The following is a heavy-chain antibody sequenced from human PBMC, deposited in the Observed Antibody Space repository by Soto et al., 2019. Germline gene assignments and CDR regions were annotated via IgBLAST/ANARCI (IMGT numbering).Heavy chain of an antibody. V-gene: IGHV1-46*01. J-gene: IGHJ6*02. D-gene: IGHD3-16*01. CDR2: INPSGGST. CDR1: GYTFTSYY. CDR3: ARGGRGTYYYYYGMDV. Sequence: QVQLVESGGGVVQPGRSLRLSCAASGYTFTSYYMHWVRQAPGQGLEWMGIINPSGGSTSYAQKFQGRVTMTRDTSTSTVYMELSSLRSEDTAVYYCARGGRGTYYYYYGMDVWGQGTTVTVSS.